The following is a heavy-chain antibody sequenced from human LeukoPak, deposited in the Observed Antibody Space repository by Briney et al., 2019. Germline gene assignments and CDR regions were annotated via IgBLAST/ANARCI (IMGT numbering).Heavy chain of an antibody. Sequence: SETLSLTCTVSGGSISSYYWSWIRQPPGKGLEWIGYIYYSGSTNYNPSPKSRVTISVDTSKNQFSLKLSSVTAADTAVYYCARHGSYYDSSGYSHRPFDYWGQGTLVTVSS. D-gene: IGHD3-22*01. CDR3: ARHGSYYDSSGYSHRPFDY. CDR2: IYYSGST. J-gene: IGHJ4*02. V-gene: IGHV4-59*08. CDR1: GGSISSYY.